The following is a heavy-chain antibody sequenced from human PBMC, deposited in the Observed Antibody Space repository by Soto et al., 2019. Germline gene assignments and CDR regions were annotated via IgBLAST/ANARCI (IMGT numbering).Heavy chain of an antibody. D-gene: IGHD3-16*01. CDR1: GGSISSGNSYA. J-gene: IGHJ5*02. CDR2: ISHTGRT. Sequence: QLQLQESGSGLVKPSQTLSLTCAVSGGSISSGNSYAWSWIRQPPGKGLGWIGSISHTGRTSYNPSLKGRVTMSVDKSKNQFSLKLSSVTAADMAVYYCARAVAPYLGTWFDPWGQGRLVIVSS. CDR3: ARAVAPYLGTWFDP. V-gene: IGHV4-30-2*01.